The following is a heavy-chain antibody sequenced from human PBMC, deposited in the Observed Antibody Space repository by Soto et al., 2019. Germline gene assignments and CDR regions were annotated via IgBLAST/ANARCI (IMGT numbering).Heavy chain of an antibody. Sequence: SGPTLVNPTQTLTLTCTFSGFSLSTSGVGVGWIRQPPGKALEWLALIYWDDDKRYSPSLKSRLTITKDTSKNQVVLTMTNMDPVDTATYYCAKDIAGRIAGWFDPWGQGNLVTVSS. J-gene: IGHJ5*02. CDR3: AKDIAGRIAGWFDP. CDR1: GFSLSTSGVG. V-gene: IGHV2-5*02. D-gene: IGHD5-12*01. CDR2: IYWDDDK.